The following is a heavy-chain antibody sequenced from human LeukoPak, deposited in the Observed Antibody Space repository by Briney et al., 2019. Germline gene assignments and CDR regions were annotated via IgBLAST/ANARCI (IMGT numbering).Heavy chain of an antibody. Sequence: ASVTVSYKASGYTFTSYYMHWVRQAPGQGLEWMGIINPSGGSTSYAQKFQGRVTMTRDTSTSTVYMELSSLRSEDTAVYYCAREGGDNCAFDIWGQGTMVTVSS. CDR2: INPSGGST. V-gene: IGHV1-46*01. D-gene: IGHD1-20*01. CDR3: AREGGDNCAFDI. CDR1: GYTFTSYY. J-gene: IGHJ3*02.